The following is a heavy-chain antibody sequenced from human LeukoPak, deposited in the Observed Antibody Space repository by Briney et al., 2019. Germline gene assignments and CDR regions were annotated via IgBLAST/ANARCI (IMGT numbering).Heavy chain of an antibody. CDR3: ARDHLPAGAPGYYMDV. Sequence: SETLSLTCTVSGGSVRSHFWGWIRPPPWRGREWIGYIYYRGITNYYPSLKTRGTMSAATATIQFSLMMRSVTAANPAVYYCARDHLPAGAPGYYMDVWGKGTTVTVSS. CDR1: GGSVRSHF. D-gene: IGHD4/OR15-4a*01. J-gene: IGHJ6*03. CDR2: IYYRGIT. V-gene: IGHV4-59*02.